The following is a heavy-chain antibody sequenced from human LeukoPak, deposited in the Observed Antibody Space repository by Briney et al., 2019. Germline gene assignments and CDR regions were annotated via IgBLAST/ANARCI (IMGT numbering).Heavy chain of an antibody. D-gene: IGHD3-10*01. V-gene: IGHV4-4*07. CDR2: IYTSGAT. CDR1: GGSISSYY. Sequence: SETLSLTCTVSGGSISSYYWSWIRQPAGKGLEWIGRIYTSGATNYNPSLKSRVTMSLDTSKNHFSLKLSSVTAADTAVYYCARAVGYLSSGYSYYYYMDVWGKGTTVTVSS. J-gene: IGHJ6*03. CDR3: ARAVGYLSSGYSYYYYMDV.